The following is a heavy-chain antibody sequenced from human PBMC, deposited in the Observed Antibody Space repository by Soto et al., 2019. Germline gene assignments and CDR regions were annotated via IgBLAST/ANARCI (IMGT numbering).Heavy chain of an antibody. CDR3: VREMTAPTGYYYGMDV. V-gene: IGHV3-30*04. CDR1: GFTFSSYA. Sequence: QVQLVESGGGVVQPGRSLRLSCAASGFTFSSYAMHWVRQAPGKGLEWVVVTSYDGRNKYYADSVEGRFTISRDNSKNTLNLQMNSLRAEDTAVYYCVREMTAPTGYYYGMDVWGQGTTVPVSS. CDR2: TSYDGRNK. J-gene: IGHJ6*02. D-gene: IGHD5-18*01.